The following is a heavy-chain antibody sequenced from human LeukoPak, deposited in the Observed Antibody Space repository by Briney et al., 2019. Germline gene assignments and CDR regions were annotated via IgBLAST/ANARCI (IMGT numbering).Heavy chain of an antibody. D-gene: IGHD1-1*01. V-gene: IGHV3-33*01. CDR2: IWFDGSNK. J-gene: IGHJ4*02. Sequence: GVSLRLSCAASGFTFSVHGMHWVRQAPGKGLEWVALIWFDGSNKYYADSVKGRFTISRDNSKNTLYLQMNSLRAEDTAVYYCARDWNDGCLDYWGQGTLVTVSS. CDR3: ARDWNDGCLDY. CDR1: GFTFSVHG.